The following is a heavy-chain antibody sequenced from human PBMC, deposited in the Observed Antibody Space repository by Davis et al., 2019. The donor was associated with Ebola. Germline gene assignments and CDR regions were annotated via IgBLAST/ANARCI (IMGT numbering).Heavy chain of an antibody. CDR2: ILPGDSDT. Sequence: GESLKISCKASGYSFTSFWIGWVRQPPGQGLEWMGPILPGDSDTSYSPSSQGQVTISADKSITTAYLHWNSLKASDTAMYYCASNTRYYYYGMDVWGQGTTVTVSS. CDR1: GYSFTSFW. J-gene: IGHJ6*02. V-gene: IGHV5-51*01. CDR3: ASNTRYYYYGMDV.